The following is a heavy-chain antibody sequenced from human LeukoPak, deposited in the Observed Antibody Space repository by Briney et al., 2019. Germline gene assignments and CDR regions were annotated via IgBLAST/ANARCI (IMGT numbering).Heavy chain of an antibody. CDR2: IYTSGST. Sequence: TSETLSLTCTVSGGSISSGSYYWSWIRQPAGKGLEWIGRIYTSGSTYYNPSLKSRVTISVDTSKNQFSLKLSSVTAADTAVYYCARDKAIRDSGSSSPWGQGTLVTVSS. CDR1: GGSISSGSYY. V-gene: IGHV4-61*02. D-gene: IGHD1-26*01. J-gene: IGHJ5*02. CDR3: ARDKAIRDSGSSSP.